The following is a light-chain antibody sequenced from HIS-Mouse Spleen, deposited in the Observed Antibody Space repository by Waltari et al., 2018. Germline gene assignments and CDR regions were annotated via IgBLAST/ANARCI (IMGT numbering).Light chain of an antibody. CDR2: DVS. V-gene: IGLV2-14*01. J-gene: IGLJ3*02. CDR1: SREVGGYHF. Sequence: QSALTQPASVSGSPGQSITISCPGTSREVGGYHFVPWYQQHPGKAPKLMIYDVSSRPSGVSNRFSGSKSCKTASLTISGLQAEDEADYYCSSYTSSSTLVFGGGTKLTVL. CDR3: SSYTSSSTLV.